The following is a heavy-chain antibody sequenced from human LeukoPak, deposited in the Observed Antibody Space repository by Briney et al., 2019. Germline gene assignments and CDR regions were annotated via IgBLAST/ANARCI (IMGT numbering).Heavy chain of an antibody. Sequence: SETLSLTCTVPGGSISSGGYYWSWIRQHPGRGLEWIGYIYYSGSTYYNPSLKSRVTISVDTSKNQFSLKLSSVTAADTAVYYCARDVPSLAWGAEGYFDYWGQGTLVTVSS. CDR2: IYYSGST. CDR3: ARDVPSLAWGAEGYFDY. J-gene: IGHJ4*02. V-gene: IGHV4-31*03. CDR1: GGSISSGGYY. D-gene: IGHD1-26*01.